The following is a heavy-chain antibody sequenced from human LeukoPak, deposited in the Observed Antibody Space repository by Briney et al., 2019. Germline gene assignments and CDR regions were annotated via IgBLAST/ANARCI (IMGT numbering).Heavy chain of an antibody. V-gene: IGHV6-1*01. J-gene: IGHJ4*02. D-gene: IGHD3-9*01. Sequence: SQTLSLTCAISGDSVSSNSAAWNWIRQSQSRGLEWLGRTYYRSKWYNDYAVSVKSRITINPDTSKNQFSLQLNPVAPEDTAVYYCARDLRYFDWLSFVYWGQGTLVTVSS. CDR3: ARDLRYFDWLSFVY. CDR2: TYYRSKWYN. CDR1: GDSVSSNSAA.